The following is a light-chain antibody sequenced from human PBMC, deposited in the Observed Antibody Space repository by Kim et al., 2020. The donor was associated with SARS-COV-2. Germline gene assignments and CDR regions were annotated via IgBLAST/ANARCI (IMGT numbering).Light chain of an antibody. CDR3: QVCDGSEDHPV. CDR1: NMEAKN. CDR2: FND. Sequence: APGETARIVCGGDNMEAKNVHWYQQRPGLAPVLVIYFNDDRPSGIPDRFSGSNSGNTAALTIASVEAGDEADYFCQVCDGSEDHPVFGGGTQLTVL. V-gene: IGLV3-21*04. J-gene: IGLJ3*02.